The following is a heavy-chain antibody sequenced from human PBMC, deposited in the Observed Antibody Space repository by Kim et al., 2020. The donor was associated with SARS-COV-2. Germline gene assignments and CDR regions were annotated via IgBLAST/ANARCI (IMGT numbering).Heavy chain of an antibody. J-gene: IGHJ4*02. Sequence: GGSLRLSCAASGFTFSSYGMHWVRQAPGKGLEWVAVISYDGSNKYYADSVKGRFTISRDNSKNTLYLQMNSLRAEDTAVYYCARDPLVEGHPNLIDYWGQGTLVTVSS. CDR2: ISYDGSNK. CDR1: GFTFSSYG. CDR3: ARDPLVEGHPNLIDY. V-gene: IGHV3-33*05. D-gene: IGHD1-26*01.